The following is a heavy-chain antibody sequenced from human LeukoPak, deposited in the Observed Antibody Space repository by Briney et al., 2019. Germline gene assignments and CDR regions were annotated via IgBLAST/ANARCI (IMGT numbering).Heavy chain of an antibody. V-gene: IGHV3-7*03. Sequence: GGLRLSCAASGFSFSSYYMSWVRQAPGKGLEWVALINPDGSERYYVDSVKGRFTISRDNARNSLYLQMDSLRAEDTAVYYCARDPDFSAFDIWGQGTLVTVSS. J-gene: IGHJ3*02. CDR3: ARDPDFSAFDI. CDR1: GFSFSSYY. CDR2: INPDGSER. D-gene: IGHD4-11*01.